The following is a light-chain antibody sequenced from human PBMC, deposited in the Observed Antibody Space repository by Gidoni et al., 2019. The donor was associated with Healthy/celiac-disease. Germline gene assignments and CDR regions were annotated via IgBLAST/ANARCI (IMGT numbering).Light chain of an antibody. CDR3: QQSYSTPWT. V-gene: IGKV1-39*01. Sequence: DIQITQSPSSLSASVGDRVTITCRASQSISSYLNWYQQKPGKDPKLLIYAASSLQSGVPSRFSGSGSGTDFTFSISRLQPEDFATYYCQQSYSTPWTFGQGTKVEIK. CDR2: AAS. CDR1: QSISSY. J-gene: IGKJ1*01.